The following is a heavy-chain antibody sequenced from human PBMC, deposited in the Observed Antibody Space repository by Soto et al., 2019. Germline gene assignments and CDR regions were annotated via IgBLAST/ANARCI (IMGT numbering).Heavy chain of an antibody. CDR3: ASRGQSYYGFWGFDY. V-gene: IGHV1-69*12. J-gene: IGHJ4*02. Sequence: QVQLVQSGAEVKKPGSSVKVSCKASGGTFSSYAISWVRQAPGQGLEWMGGIIPIFGTANYAQKFQGRVTITADESTSTADMELSSLRSEDTAVYYCASRGQSYYGFWGFDYWGQGTLVTVSS. D-gene: IGHD3-10*01. CDR1: GGTFSSYA. CDR2: IIPIFGTA.